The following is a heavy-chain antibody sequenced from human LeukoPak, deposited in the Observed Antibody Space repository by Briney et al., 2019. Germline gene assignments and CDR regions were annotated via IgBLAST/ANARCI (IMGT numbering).Heavy chain of an antibody. CDR3: AKDGEWTFDI. Sequence: PGGSLRLSCAASGFSFRISGMHWVRQAPGEGLEWVAFIGRDATTKYYADSVKGRFIISGDSSYNTAYLQMNSLRAEDTAIYYCAKDGEWTFDIWGQGAMVTVSS. CDR1: GFSFRISG. J-gene: IGHJ3*02. CDR2: IGRDATTK. V-gene: IGHV3-30*02. D-gene: IGHD3-3*01.